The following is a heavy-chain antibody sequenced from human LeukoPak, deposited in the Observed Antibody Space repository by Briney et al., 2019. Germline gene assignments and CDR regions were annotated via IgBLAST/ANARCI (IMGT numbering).Heavy chain of an antibody. CDR3: AKGVYSYGTDY. CDR2: ISGSGGST. D-gene: IGHD5-18*01. J-gene: IGHJ4*02. Sequence: ETLSLTCSVSGDSMNNYYWTWIRQPPGKGLEWVSAISGSGGSTYYADSVKGRFTISRDNSKNTLYLQMNSLRAEDTAVYYCAKGVYSYGTDYWGQGTLVTVSS. CDR1: GDSMNNYY. V-gene: IGHV3-23*01.